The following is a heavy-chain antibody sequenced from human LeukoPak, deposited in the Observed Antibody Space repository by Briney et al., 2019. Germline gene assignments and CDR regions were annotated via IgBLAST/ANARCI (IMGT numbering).Heavy chain of an antibody. J-gene: IGHJ4*02. CDR1: GVSFSGYY. D-gene: IGHD3-9*01. V-gene: IGHV4-34*01. CDR2: IYHSGST. CDR3: ARSPQVRYFDWSTNYFDY. Sequence: SETLSLTCAVYGVSFSGYYWSWLRQPPGKGLEWIGEIYHSGSTNYNPSLKSRVTISVDKSKNQFSLKLSSVTAADTAVYYCARSPQVRYFDWSTNYFDYWGQGTLVTVSS.